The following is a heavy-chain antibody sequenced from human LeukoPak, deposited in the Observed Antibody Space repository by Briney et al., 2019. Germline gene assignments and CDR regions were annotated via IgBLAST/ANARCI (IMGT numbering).Heavy chain of an antibody. J-gene: IGHJ3*02. V-gene: IGHV3-33*01. CDR3: AREDGAYCGGDCAFDI. Sequence: GRTLRLSCAASGFTFSSYGMHWVRQAPGKGLEGGAVIWYDGSNKYYADSLKGRFTISRDNSKNTLYVHMNTLIAEDTPVYYCAREDGAYCGGDCAFDIWGQGTMVTVSS. CDR2: IWYDGSNK. CDR1: GFTFSSYG. D-gene: IGHD2-21*02.